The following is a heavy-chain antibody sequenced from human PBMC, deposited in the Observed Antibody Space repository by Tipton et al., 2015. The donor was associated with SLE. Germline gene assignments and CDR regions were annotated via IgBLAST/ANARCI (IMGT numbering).Heavy chain of an antibody. Sequence: GSLRLSCAASGFTFSSYGMHWVRQAPGKGLEWVAFIRYDGSNKYYADSVKGRFTISRDNSKNTLYLQMNSLRAEDTAVYYCAKGSSRDSSGWYWYFDLWGRGTLVTVSS. J-gene: IGHJ2*01. CDR1: GFTFSSYG. V-gene: IGHV3-30*02. D-gene: IGHD6-19*01. CDR2: IRYDGSNK. CDR3: AKGSSRDSSGWYWYFDL.